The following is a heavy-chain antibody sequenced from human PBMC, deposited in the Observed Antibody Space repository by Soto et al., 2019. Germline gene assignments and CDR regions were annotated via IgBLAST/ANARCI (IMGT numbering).Heavy chain of an antibody. Sequence: GGSLRLSCAASGFTFSSYSMNWVRQAPGKGLEWVSYISSSSSTIYYADSVKGRFTISRDNAKNSLYLQMNSLRAEDTAVYYCARDRGYSGYDFNWFDPWGQGTLVTVSS. CDR1: GFTFSSYS. CDR3: ARDRGYSGYDFNWFDP. D-gene: IGHD5-12*01. J-gene: IGHJ5*02. CDR2: ISSSSSTI. V-gene: IGHV3-48*01.